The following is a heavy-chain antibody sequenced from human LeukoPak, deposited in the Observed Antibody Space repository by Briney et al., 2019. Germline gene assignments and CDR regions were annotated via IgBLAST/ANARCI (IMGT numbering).Heavy chain of an antibody. J-gene: IGHJ6*03. D-gene: IGHD3-10*01. CDR1: GGTFSSYA. CDR2: IIPIFGTA. CDR3: ARGVLWFGKLESYYYMDV. V-gene: IGHV1-69*05. Sequence: SVKVSCKASGGTFSSYAISWVRQAPGQGLEWTGGIIPIFGTANYAQKFQGRVTITTDESTSTAYMELSSLRSEDTAVYYCARGVLWFGKLESYYYMDVWGKGTTVTVSS.